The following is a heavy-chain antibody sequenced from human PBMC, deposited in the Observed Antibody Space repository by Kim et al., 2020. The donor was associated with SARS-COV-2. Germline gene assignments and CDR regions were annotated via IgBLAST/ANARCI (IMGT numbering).Heavy chain of an antibody. CDR1: GHTFTRHH. CDR2: INPSSGRT. J-gene: IGHJ6*02. Sequence: ASVKVSCKASGHTFTRHHIHWVRQAPGQGLEWMGRINPSSGRTHYSEKFQGRVTMTRDTSTDTVYMEMKSLRFEDTAVYYCARDRRSAAGIDYYYYGMDVWGQGTTVTVSS. D-gene: IGHD2-2*01. V-gene: IGHV1-46*01. CDR3: ARDRRSAAGIDYYYYGMDV.